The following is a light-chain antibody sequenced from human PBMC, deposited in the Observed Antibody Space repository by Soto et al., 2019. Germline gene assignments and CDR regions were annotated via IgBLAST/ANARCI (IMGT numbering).Light chain of an antibody. Sequence: QSVLTQPPSVSAAPGQKVTISCSGSSSNIGDHYVSWYQQLPGTAPKLLIYEDDKRPSGIPDRFSSSKSGTSATLGITGLQTGDEADYYCGTWDGSLSAGVFGTGTKVTVL. CDR3: GTWDGSLSAGV. CDR1: SSNIGDHY. J-gene: IGLJ1*01. CDR2: EDD. V-gene: IGLV1-51*02.